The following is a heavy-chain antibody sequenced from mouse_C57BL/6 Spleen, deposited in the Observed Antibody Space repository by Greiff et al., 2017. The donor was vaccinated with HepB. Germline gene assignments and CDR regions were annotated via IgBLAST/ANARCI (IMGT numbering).Heavy chain of an antibody. CDR1: GYAFTNYL. Sequence: VQRVESGAELVRPGTSVKVSCKASGYAFTNYLIEWVKQRPGQGLEWIGVINPGSGGTNYNEKFKGKATLTADKSSSTAYMQLSSLTSEDSAVYFCARNSYAMDYWGQGTSVTVSS. J-gene: IGHJ4*01. CDR3: ARNSYAMDY. V-gene: IGHV1-54*01. CDR2: INPGSGGT.